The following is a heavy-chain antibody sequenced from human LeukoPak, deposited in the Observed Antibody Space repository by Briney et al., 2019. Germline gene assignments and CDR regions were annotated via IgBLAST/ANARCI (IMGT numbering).Heavy chain of an antibody. Sequence: SETLSLTCTVSGGSVFSGSHYWSWIRQPPGKGLEWIGYISHPGSTNYNPSLKSRVTMLIDTSKNQFSLRLSSVTAADTAMYYCARVEYQLLGRYYYYGLDVWGQGTTVTVSS. J-gene: IGHJ6*02. D-gene: IGHD2-2*01. CDR3: ARVEYQLLGRYYYYGLDV. CDR1: GGSVFSGSHY. V-gene: IGHV4-61*01. CDR2: ISHPGST.